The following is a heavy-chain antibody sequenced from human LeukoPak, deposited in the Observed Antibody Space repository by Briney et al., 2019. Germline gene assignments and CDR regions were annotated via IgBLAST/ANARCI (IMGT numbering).Heavy chain of an antibody. CDR1: GFTFSTYS. D-gene: IGHD2-2*01. CDR2: ISSSGTI. V-gene: IGHV3-48*04. Sequence: GGSLRLSCAASGFTFSTYSMNWVRQAPGKGLEWVSYISSSGTIYYADSVKGRFTISRDNAKNSLYLQMNSLRAEDTAVYYCARRSSRSFDYWGQGTLVTVSS. CDR3: ARRSSRSFDY. J-gene: IGHJ4*02.